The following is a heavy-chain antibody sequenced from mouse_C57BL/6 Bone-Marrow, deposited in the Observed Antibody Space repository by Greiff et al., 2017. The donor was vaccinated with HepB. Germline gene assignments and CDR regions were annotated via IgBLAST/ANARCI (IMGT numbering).Heavy chain of an antibody. CDR3: AIHYGRPALY. Sequence: QVQLQQPGAELVKPGASVKVSCKASGYTFTSYWMHWVKQRPGQGLEWIGRIRPSDSDTNYNQKFKGKATLTVDKSSSTAYMQLSSQTSEDSAVYDCAIHYGRPALYWGQGTTLTKSS. J-gene: IGHJ2*01. CDR1: GYTFTSYW. CDR2: IRPSDSDT. V-gene: IGHV1-74*01. D-gene: IGHD1-1*01.